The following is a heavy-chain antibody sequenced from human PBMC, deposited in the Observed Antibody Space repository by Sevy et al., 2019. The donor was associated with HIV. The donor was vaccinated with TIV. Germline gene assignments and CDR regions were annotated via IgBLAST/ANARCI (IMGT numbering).Heavy chain of an antibody. CDR1: GFTFSTYT. J-gene: IGHJ5*02. D-gene: IGHD3-22*01. V-gene: IGHV3-48*02. CDR3: AREAYYYDSREENWFDP. Sequence: GGSLRLSCVGSGFTFSTYTMHWVRQAPGKGLEWLSSISRDRRTIYYADSLKGRFTISRDNAKNSLYLQMNSLRDEDTAVYCCAREAYYYDSREENWFDPWGQGTLVTVSS. CDR2: ISRDRRTI.